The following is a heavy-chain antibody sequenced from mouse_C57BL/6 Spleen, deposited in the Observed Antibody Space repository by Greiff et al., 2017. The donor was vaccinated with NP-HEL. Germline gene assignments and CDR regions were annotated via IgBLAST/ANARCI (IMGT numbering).Heavy chain of an antibody. CDR3: TTTGYGSHFDY. D-gene: IGHD2-2*01. CDR2: IDPENGDT. V-gene: IGHV14-4*01. CDR1: GFNIKDDY. J-gene: IGHJ2*01. Sequence: VQLQQSGAELVRPGASVKLSCTASGFNIKDDYMHWVKQRPEQGLEWIGWIDPENGDTEYASKFQGKATITADTSSNTAYLQLSSLTSEDTAVYYCTTTGYGSHFDYWGQGTTLTVSS.